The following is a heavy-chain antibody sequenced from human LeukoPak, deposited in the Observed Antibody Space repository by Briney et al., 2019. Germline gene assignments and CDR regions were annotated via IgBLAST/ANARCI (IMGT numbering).Heavy chain of an antibody. V-gene: IGHV4-31*03. CDR2: IYYNGRT. CDR1: GGSISNDNYY. Sequence: SETLSLTCTVSGGSISNDNYYWSWIRQHPGKGLEWIGYIYYNGRTYYNPSLKSRVTISVDTSKSQFSLNLSSVTAADTAVYFCARLYGSGKNYLDYWGQGTLVTVSS. J-gene: IGHJ4*02. CDR3: ARLYGSGKNYLDY. D-gene: IGHD3-10*01.